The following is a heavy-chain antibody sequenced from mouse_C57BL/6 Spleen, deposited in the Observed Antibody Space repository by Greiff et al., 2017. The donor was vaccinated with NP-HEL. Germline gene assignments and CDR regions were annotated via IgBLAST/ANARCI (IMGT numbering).Heavy chain of an antibody. CDR2: INPSTGGT. CDR3: ARSGDSSGPYY. CDR1: GYSFTGYY. V-gene: IGHV1-42*01. Sequence: EVKLQQSGPELVKPGASVKISCKASGYSFTGYYMNWVKQSPEKSLEWIGEINPSTGGTTYNQKFKAKATLTVDKSSSTAYMQLKSLTSEDSAVYYCARSGDSSGPYYWGQGTTLTVSS. D-gene: IGHD3-2*02. J-gene: IGHJ2*01.